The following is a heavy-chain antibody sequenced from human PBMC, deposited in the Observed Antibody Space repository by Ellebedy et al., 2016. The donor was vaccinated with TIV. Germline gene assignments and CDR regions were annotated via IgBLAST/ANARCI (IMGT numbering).Heavy chain of an antibody. CDR1: GASISSGGYS. CDR3: ARGGSTVTTPRGP. D-gene: IGHD4-17*01. V-gene: IGHV4-61*08. J-gene: IGHJ5*02. Sequence: SETLSLTCAVSGASISSGGYSWSWIRQPPGTGLEWIGYIYYSGSTNYNPSLKSRVTISVDTSKNQFSLKLSSVTAADTAVYYCARGGSTVTTPRGPWGQGTLVTVSS. CDR2: IYYSGST.